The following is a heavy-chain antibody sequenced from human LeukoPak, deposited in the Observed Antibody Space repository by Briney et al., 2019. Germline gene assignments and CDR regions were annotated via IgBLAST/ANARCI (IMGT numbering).Heavy chain of an antibody. D-gene: IGHD5-12*01. J-gene: IGHJ4*02. Sequence: EASVKVSCKASGYTFTSYYMHWVRQAPGQRLEWMGWINAGNGNTKYSQKFQGRVTITRDTSASTAYMELSSLRSEDTAVYYCARVLAKVATIPGYWGQGTLVTVSS. CDR2: INAGNGNT. CDR3: ARVLAKVATIPGY. V-gene: IGHV1-3*01. CDR1: GYTFTSYY.